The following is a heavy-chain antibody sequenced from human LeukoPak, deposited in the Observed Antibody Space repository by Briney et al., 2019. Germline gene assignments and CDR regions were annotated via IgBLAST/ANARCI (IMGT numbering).Heavy chain of an antibody. CDR2: ISSSSSYT. CDR3: ARGLYCSGGSCYHLPDY. V-gene: IGHV3-11*06. CDR1: GFSLSDYY. Sequence: PGGSLRLSCAASGFSLSDYYMSWIRQAPGKGLEWVSYISSSSSYTNYADSVKGRFTISRDNAKNSLYLQMNSLRAEDTAVYYCARGLYCSGGSCYHLPDYWGQGTLLTVSS. J-gene: IGHJ4*02. D-gene: IGHD2-15*01.